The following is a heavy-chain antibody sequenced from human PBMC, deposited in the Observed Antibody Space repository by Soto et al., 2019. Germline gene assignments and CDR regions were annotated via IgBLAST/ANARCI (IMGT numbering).Heavy chain of an antibody. CDR1: GFSFSDFY. CDR2: INGGSSVI. V-gene: IGHV3-11*06. J-gene: IGHJ6*02. D-gene: IGHD2-8*01. CDR3: TRGPRMVDV. Sequence: GGSLRLSCAASGFSFSDFYMTWIRQAPGKGLEWISYINGGSSVIKYADSVQGRFIISRDNARNSLYLQVNSLGAEDTAIYYCTRGPRMVDVWGPGTTVTVSS.